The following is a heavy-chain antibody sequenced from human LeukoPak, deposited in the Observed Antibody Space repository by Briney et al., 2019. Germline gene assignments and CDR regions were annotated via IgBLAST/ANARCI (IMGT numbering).Heavy chain of an antibody. Sequence: SETLSLTCTVSGGSIISGDYYWSWIRQPPGKGLEWIGYIYYSGSTYYNPSLKSRVTISVDTSKNQFSLKLSSVTAADTAVYYCARGKYYYDLDYWGQGTLVTVSS. CDR2: IYYSGST. D-gene: IGHD3-22*01. J-gene: IGHJ4*02. V-gene: IGHV4-30-4*01. CDR3: ARGKYYYDLDY. CDR1: GGSIISGDYY.